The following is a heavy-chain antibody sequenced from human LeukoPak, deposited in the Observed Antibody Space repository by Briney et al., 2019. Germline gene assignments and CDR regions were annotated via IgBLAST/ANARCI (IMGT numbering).Heavy chain of an antibody. J-gene: IGHJ3*02. D-gene: IGHD1-14*01. CDR2: MNPNSGNT. CDR1: GYTFTSYD. CDR3: ARRKANHDAFDI. V-gene: IGHV1-8*01. Sequence: ASVKVSCKASGYTFTSYDINWVRQATGQGLEWMGWMNPNSGNTGYAQKLQGRVTMTRNTSINTAYMELSSLRSADTAVYYCARRKANHDAFDIWGQGTMVTVSS.